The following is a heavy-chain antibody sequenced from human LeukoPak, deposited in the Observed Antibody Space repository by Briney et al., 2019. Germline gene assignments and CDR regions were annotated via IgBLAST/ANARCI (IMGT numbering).Heavy chain of an antibody. D-gene: IGHD3-3*01. CDR3: GRFLGRAPPDY. V-gene: IGHV1-2*02. J-gene: IGHJ4*01. CDR1: GYTFSDYY. CDR2: INANSGDT. Sequence: PEASVKVSCKASGYTFSDYYLHWVRQAPGQGFEWMGWINANSGDTNYAQRFQGRVTLTRDTSNNTAYMELSRLRADDTAMYFCGRFLGRAPPDYWGHGTLVTVSS.